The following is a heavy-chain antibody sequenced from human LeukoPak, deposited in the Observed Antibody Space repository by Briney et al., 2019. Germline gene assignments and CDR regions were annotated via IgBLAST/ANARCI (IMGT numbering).Heavy chain of an antibody. J-gene: IGHJ4*02. D-gene: IGHD3-16*02. Sequence: PGGSLRLSCAASGFTFSSYSMNWVRQAPGKGLEWVSSISSSYIYYADSVKGRFTISRDNAKNSLYLQMNSLRAEDTAVYYCARWTFGGVIASFDYWGQGTLVTVSS. V-gene: IGHV3-21*01. CDR3: ARWTFGGVIASFDY. CDR1: GFTFSSYS. CDR2: ISSSYI.